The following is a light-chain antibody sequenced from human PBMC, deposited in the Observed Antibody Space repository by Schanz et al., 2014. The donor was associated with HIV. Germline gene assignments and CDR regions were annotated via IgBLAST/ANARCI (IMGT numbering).Light chain of an antibody. Sequence: QSALTQPASVSGSPGQSITISCTGTSGDVRRYDYVSWYQQHPGQAPKLLIYDVTYRPSGISNRFSGSKSGYTASLTISGLQADDEADYYCSSYTTSSTLVFGGGTKLTVL. J-gene: IGLJ2*01. CDR3: SSYTTSSTLV. V-gene: IGLV2-14*03. CDR1: SGDVRRYDY. CDR2: DVT.